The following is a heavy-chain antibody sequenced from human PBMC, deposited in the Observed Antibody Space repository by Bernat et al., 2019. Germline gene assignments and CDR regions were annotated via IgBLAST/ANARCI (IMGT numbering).Heavy chain of an antibody. CDR3: ARTFRLRYFDSAGAFDI. CDR2: IWYDGSNK. Sequence: VQLVESGGGLVQPGGSLRLSCAASGFTFSSYGMHWVRQAPGKGLEWVAVIWYDGSNKYYADSVKGRFTISRDNSKNTLYLQMNSLRAEDTAVYYCARTFRLRYFDSAGAFDIWGQGTMVTVSS. CDR1: GFTFSSYG. J-gene: IGHJ3*02. V-gene: IGHV3-33*01. D-gene: IGHD3-9*01.